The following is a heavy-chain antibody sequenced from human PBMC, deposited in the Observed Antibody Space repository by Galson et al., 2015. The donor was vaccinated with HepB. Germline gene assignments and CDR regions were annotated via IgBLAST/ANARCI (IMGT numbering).Heavy chain of an antibody. Sequence: SLRLSCAASGFNFNHYAMSWVRQAPGRGLEWVSGISGNGGSTSYADSAKGRFTISRDNFMNTLYLQMNSLRAEDTAVYYCAKDQRGYYDSSGYYFDYWGQGTPVTISS. V-gene: IGHV3-23*01. CDR2: ISGNGGST. D-gene: IGHD3-22*01. CDR3: AKDQRGYYDSSGYYFDY. J-gene: IGHJ4*02. CDR1: GFNFNHYA.